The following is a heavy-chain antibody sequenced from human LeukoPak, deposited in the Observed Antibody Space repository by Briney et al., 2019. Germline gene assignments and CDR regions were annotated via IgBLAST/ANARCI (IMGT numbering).Heavy chain of an antibody. CDR3: ARGHKRFLEWLSATFFDY. Sequence: ASVKVSCKASGYTFTSYDINWVRQATGQGLEWMGWMNPNSGNTGYAQKFQGRVTMTRNTSISTAYMELSSLRSEDTAVYYCARGHKRFLEWLSATFFDYWGQGTLVTVSP. V-gene: IGHV1-8*01. J-gene: IGHJ4*02. CDR1: GYTFTSYD. CDR2: MNPNSGNT. D-gene: IGHD3-3*01.